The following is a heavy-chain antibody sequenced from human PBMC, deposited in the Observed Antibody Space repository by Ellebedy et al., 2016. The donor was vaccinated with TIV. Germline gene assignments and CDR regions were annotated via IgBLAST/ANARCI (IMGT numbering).Heavy chain of an antibody. CDR1: GFTFSSYS. J-gene: IGHJ4*02. CDR3: ARLGVIAAAGASDY. Sequence: GESLKISCAASGFTFSSYSMNWVRQAPGKGLEWVSYISSTGSTIYYADSVKGRFTTSRDNAENSLYLQMNSLRAEDTAVYFCARLGVIAAAGASDYWGQGTLVTVSS. V-gene: IGHV3-48*04. D-gene: IGHD6-13*01. CDR2: ISSTGSTI.